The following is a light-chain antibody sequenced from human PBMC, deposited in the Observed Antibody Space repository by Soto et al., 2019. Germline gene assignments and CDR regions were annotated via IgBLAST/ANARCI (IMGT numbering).Light chain of an antibody. CDR3: LQDHNYPWT. CDR2: GAF. J-gene: IGKJ1*01. CDR1: QSVSRY. Sequence: IQMTQSPSSLSASVGDRLTITCRASQSVSRYLNWYQQKPGKAPRLLIYGAFNLQTGVPSRFSGSGFGTDFTLTISSLQPEDFATYYCLQDHNYPWTFGQGTKVDI. V-gene: IGKV1-6*02.